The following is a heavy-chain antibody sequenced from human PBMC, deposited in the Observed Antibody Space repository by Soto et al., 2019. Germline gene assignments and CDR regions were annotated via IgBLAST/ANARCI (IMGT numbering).Heavy chain of an antibody. D-gene: IGHD2-2*01. CDR3: ARYSNSSIVVVPAAKDAFDI. Sequence: SVTLYLTCTFLRSSIRSYYWRWIREPPWLGLGLIWFIYYSGSTNYNPSLMSRVTISVDTSKNQFSLKLSSVTAADTAVYYCARYSNSSIVVVPAAKDAFDIWGQGTMVTVSS. J-gene: IGHJ3*02. CDR1: RSSIRSYY. V-gene: IGHV4-59*07. CDR2: IYYSGST.